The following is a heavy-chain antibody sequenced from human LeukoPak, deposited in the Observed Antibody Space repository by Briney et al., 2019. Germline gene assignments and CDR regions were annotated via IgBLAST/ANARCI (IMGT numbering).Heavy chain of an antibody. J-gene: IGHJ4*02. V-gene: IGHV4-39*05. Sequence: PSETPSLTCTVSGGSISSSSYYWGWIRQPPGKGLEWIGEINHSGSTNYNPSLKSRVTISVDTSKNQFSLKLSSVTAADTAVYYCGGGNSVSAYDYWGQGTLVTVSS. D-gene: IGHD4-23*01. CDR1: GGSISSSSYY. CDR3: GGGNSVSAYDY. CDR2: INHSGST.